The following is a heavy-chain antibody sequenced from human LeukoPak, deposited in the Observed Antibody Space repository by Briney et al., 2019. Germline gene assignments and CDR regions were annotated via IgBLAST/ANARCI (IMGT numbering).Heavy chain of an antibody. CDR1: GYTFTGYY. CDR3: ARDYYDSSGPFSMDV. D-gene: IGHD3-22*01. V-gene: IGHV1-2*02. J-gene: IGHJ6*03. Sequence: ASVKVSCKASGYTFTGYYMHWVRQAPGQGLEGWGWINPKSGGTNYAQKFKGRVTMTRDTSISTAYMELSRLRSDDTAVYYCARDYYDSSGPFSMDVWGKGTTVTVSS. CDR2: INPKSGGT.